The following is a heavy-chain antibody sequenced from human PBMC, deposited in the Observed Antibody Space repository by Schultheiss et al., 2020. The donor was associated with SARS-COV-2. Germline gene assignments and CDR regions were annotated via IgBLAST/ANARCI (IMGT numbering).Heavy chain of an antibody. CDR3: ARGVYSPYYYYGMDV. CDR2: IYYSGST. J-gene: IGHJ6*02. CDR1: GGSISSYY. Sequence: SETLSLTCTVSGGSISSYYWSWIRQPPGKGLEWIGYIYYSGSTNYNPSLKSRVTISVDTSKNQFSLNLSSVTAADTAVYYCARGVYSPYYYYGMDVWGQGTTVTVSS. V-gene: IGHV4-59*12. D-gene: IGHD2-21*01.